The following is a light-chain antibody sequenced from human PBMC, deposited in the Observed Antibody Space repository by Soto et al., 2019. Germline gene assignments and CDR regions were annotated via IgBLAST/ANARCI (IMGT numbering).Light chain of an antibody. V-gene: IGKV3-20*01. CDR1: QSLTSSY. Sequence: EIVLTQSPGTLSLSPGERATLSCRASQSLTSSYLAWYQQKPGQAPRLLIYGASSRATGIPDRFSGSGSGTDFTLTISRREPEHFAVYYCQHYECAPPSYTFGQGTKLEIK. CDR2: GAS. CDR3: QHYECAPPSYT. J-gene: IGKJ2*01.